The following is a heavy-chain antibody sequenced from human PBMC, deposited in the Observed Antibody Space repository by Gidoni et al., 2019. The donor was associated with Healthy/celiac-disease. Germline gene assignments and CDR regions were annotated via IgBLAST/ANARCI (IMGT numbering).Heavy chain of an antibody. CDR2: IIPIFGTA. CDR1: GGTFSSYA. Sequence: QVQLVQSGAEVKKPGSSVTVSCKASGGTFSSYAISWVRQAPGQGLEWMGGIIPIFGTANYAQKFQGRVTITADKSTSTAYMELSSLRSEDTAVYYCARVINPGVGFPNWFDPWGQGTLVTVSS. CDR3: ARVINPGVGFPNWFDP. V-gene: IGHV1-69*06. D-gene: IGHD3-10*01. J-gene: IGHJ5*02.